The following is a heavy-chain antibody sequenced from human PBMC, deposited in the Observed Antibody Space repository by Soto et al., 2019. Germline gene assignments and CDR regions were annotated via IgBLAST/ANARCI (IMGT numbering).Heavy chain of an antibody. CDR1: GYTFTGYY. J-gene: IGHJ6*02. V-gene: IGHV1-2*04. CDR3: ARVIKLGYDPMDYYYYYYGMDV. D-gene: IGHD5-12*01. Sequence: QVQLVQSGAEVKKPGASVKVSCKASGYTFTGYYMHWVRQAPGQGLEWMGWINPNSGGTYYAQKFQGWVTMTRDTSISTAYMELSRLRSDDTAVYYCARVIKLGYDPMDYYYYYYGMDVWGQGTTVTVSS. CDR2: INPNSGGT.